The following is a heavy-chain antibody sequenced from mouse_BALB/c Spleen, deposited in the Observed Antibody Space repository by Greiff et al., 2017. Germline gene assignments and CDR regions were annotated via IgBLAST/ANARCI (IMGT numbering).Heavy chain of an antibody. CDR3: AINYRYDGGFYAMDY. V-gene: IGHV1-63*02. D-gene: IGHD2-14*01. CDR1: GYTFTNYW. Sequence: QVQLKESGAELVRPGTSVKISCKASGYTFTNYWLGWVKQRPGHGLEWIGDIYPGGGYTNYNEKFKGKATLTADTSSSTAYMQLSSLTSEDSAVYFCAINYRYDGGFYAMDYWGQGTSVTVSS. J-gene: IGHJ4*01. CDR2: IYPGGGYT.